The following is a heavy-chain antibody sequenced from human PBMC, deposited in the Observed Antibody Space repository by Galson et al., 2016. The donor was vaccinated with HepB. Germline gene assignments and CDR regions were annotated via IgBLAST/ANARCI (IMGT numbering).Heavy chain of an antibody. CDR3: VGRGYNYGIQIN. V-gene: IGHV3-13*04. CDR1: GFTFSRYD. Sequence: SLRLSCAASGFTFSRYDIHWVRQVTGKGLQWVSAIGGADADTYYADAVKGRFTISRDNAKNTVYLQMNSLGVEDTAVYFCVGRGYNYGIQINWGQGTLVTVSS. J-gene: IGHJ4*02. D-gene: IGHD5-18*01. CDR2: IGGADADT.